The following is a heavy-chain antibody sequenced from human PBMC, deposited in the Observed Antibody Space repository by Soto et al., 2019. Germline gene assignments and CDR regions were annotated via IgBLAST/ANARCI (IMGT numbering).Heavy chain of an antibody. CDR3: ARGDSTDCSNGVCSFFYNHDMDV. Sequence: ASVKVSCKASGYSFTDYHIHWVRQAPGQGLEWLGRINPKSGGTSTAQKFQGWVTMTTDTSISTASIELTRLTSDDTAIYYCARGDSTDCSNGVCSFFYNHDMDVWGQGTTVTVSS. D-gene: IGHD2-8*01. V-gene: IGHV1-2*04. CDR2: INPKSGGT. CDR1: GYSFTDYH. J-gene: IGHJ6*02.